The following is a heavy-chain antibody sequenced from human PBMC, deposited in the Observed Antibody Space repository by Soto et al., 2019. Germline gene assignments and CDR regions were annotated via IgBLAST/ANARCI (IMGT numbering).Heavy chain of an antibody. CDR3: AKALGELSPESYDY. CDR2: ISHDGSDK. CDR1: GFTFSSYA. Sequence: QVQLVESGGGVVQPGRSLRLSCAASGFTFSSYAMHWVRQAPGKGLGWVAVISHDGSDKYYADFVKGRFTISRDNSKNPLNLQMNSLRADDTAVYYCAKALGELSPESYDYWGQGTLITVSS. J-gene: IGHJ4*02. D-gene: IGHD3-16*02. V-gene: IGHV3-30*18.